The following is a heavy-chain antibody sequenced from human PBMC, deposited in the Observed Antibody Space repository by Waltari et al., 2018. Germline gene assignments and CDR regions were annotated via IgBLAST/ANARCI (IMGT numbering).Heavy chain of an antibody. D-gene: IGHD2-8*02. Sequence: QVQLVQSGAEVKKPGSSVKVSCKASGGTFSSYAISWVRQAPGQGLEWMGRIIPIFGTANYAQKFQGRVTITADKSTSTAYMELSSLRSEDTAVYYCAREGAGVLVVYALYYYYYGMDVWGQGTTVTVSS. J-gene: IGHJ6*02. CDR2: IIPIFGTA. CDR1: GGTFSSYA. CDR3: AREGAGVLVVYALYYYYYGMDV. V-gene: IGHV1-69*08.